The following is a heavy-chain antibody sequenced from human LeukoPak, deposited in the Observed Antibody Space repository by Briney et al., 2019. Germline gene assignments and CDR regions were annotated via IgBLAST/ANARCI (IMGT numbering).Heavy chain of an antibody. CDR2: IYYSGSS. Sequence: SETLSLTCSVSGGSISSSSSYRGWIRQPPGKGLEWIGSIYYSGSSFDNPALKSRVTISVDTSKNQFSLKLSSVTAADTAVYYCARHRSGWLQSSFDYWGQGTLVTVSS. D-gene: IGHD5-24*01. J-gene: IGHJ4*02. CDR3: ARHRSGWLQSSFDY. CDR1: GGSISSSSSY. V-gene: IGHV4-39*01.